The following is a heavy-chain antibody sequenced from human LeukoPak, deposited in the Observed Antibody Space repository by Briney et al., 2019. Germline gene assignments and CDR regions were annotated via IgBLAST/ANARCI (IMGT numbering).Heavy chain of an antibody. Sequence: PGGSLRLSCSASGFTFSSYWMHWVRQAPGKGLVWVSRINTDGSSTTYADSVKGRFTISRDNAKNTLYLQMNSLRAEDTAVYYCAREGKSYGLGYWGQGTLVTVSS. CDR2: INTDGSST. CDR3: AREGKSYGLGY. J-gene: IGHJ4*02. CDR1: GFTFSSYW. D-gene: IGHD5-18*01. V-gene: IGHV3-74*01.